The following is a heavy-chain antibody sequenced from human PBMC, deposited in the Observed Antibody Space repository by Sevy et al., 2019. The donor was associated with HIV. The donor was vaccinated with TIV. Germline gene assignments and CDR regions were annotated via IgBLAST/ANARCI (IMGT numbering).Heavy chain of an antibody. CDR2: IKQDAGQK. J-gene: IGHJ4*02. V-gene: IGHV3-7*01. Sequence: GGSLRLSCAASGFTFSKYWMGWVHQAPGKGLEWVANIKQDAGQKYYVDSVNGRFTISRDNAKNSLYLQMNSLRAEDTAVYFCARDDGNYYFHYWGQGTLVTVSS. D-gene: IGHD1-7*01. CDR3: ARDDGNYYFHY. CDR1: GFTFSKYW.